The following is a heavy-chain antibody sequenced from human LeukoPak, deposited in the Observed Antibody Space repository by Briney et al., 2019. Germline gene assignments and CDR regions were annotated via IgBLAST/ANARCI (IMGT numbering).Heavy chain of an antibody. CDR2: ISSSGSTI. J-gene: IGHJ4*02. V-gene: IGHV3-11*04. CDR1: GFTFSDYY. D-gene: IGHD4-17*01. CDR3: ARDLNGDYVTPYYFDY. Sequence: GGSLRLSCAASGFTFSDYYMSWIRQAPGKGLEWVSYISSSGSTIYYADSVKGRFTISRDNAKNSLYLLMNSLRAEDTAVYYCARDLNGDYVTPYYFDYWGQGTLVTVSS.